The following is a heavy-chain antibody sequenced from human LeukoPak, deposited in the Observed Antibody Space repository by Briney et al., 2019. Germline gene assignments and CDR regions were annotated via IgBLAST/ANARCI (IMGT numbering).Heavy chain of an antibody. D-gene: IGHD3-22*01. CDR3: AKDRDSSGYYYGGSSSWFDP. Sequence: HPGGSLRLSCAASGFTFTSYAISWVRQAPGKGLEWVSAISGSGGSTYYADSVKGRFTISRDNSKNTLYLQMNSLRAEDTAVYYCAKDRDSSGYYYGGSSSWFDPWGQGTLVTVSS. CDR1: GFTFTSYA. V-gene: IGHV3-23*01. CDR2: ISGSGGST. J-gene: IGHJ5*02.